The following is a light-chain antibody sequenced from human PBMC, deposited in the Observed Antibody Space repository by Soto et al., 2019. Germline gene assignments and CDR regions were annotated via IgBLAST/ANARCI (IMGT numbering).Light chain of an antibody. CDR3: QSYDSSLSGYV. J-gene: IGLJ1*01. V-gene: IGLV1-40*01. CDR2: GNS. CDR1: SSNIGAGYD. Sequence: VLTQPPSVSGAPGQRVTISCTGSSSNIGAGYDVHWYQQLPGTAPKLLIYGNSNQPSGVPDRFSGSKSGTSASLAITGLQAEDEADYYCQSYDSSLSGYVFGTGTKVTVL.